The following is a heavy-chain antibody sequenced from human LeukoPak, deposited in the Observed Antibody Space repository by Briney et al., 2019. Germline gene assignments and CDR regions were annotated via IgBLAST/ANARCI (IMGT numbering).Heavy chain of an antibody. CDR3: ASESTVTLTGY. J-gene: IGHJ4*02. CDR1: GFTFSSYW. CDR2: IKQDGSEK. D-gene: IGHD4-11*01. V-gene: IGHV3-7*01. Sequence: GGALRVSCAASGFTFSSYWMSWVRQALGRGLEWVANIKQDGSEKYYVDSVKGRFTISRDNAKNSLYLQMNSLRAEDTAVYYCASESTVTLTGYWGQGTLVTVSS.